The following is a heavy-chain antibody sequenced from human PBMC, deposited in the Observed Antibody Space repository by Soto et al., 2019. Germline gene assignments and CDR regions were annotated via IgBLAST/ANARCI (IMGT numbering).Heavy chain of an antibody. CDR1: GGTFSSYA. CDR3: ARFDVRDWFFDY. Sequence: ASVKVSCKASGGTFSSYAISWVRQAPGQGLEWMGGIIPIFGTANYAQKFQGRVTITADESTSTAYMELSSLRSEDTAVYYCARFDVRDWFFDYWGQGTLVTVSS. J-gene: IGHJ4*02. V-gene: IGHV1-69*13. CDR2: IIPIFGTA. D-gene: IGHD3-9*01.